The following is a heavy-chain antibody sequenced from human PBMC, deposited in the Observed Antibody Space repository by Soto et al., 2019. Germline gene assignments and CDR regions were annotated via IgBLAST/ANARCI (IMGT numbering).Heavy chain of an antibody. J-gene: IGHJ6*02. CDR1: GYSFTSYW. D-gene: IGHD3-3*01. CDR3: VTGNIEWYRPYHYGMDV. Sequence: PGESLKISCKASGYSFTSYWIGWVRQTPEKGLEWMGIIYPGDSDTRYRPSFEGQVTISADKSINTAYLQWSSLKASDTAMYYCVTGNIEWYRPYHYGMDVWGQGTKVTVSS. CDR2: IYPGDSDT. V-gene: IGHV5-51*01.